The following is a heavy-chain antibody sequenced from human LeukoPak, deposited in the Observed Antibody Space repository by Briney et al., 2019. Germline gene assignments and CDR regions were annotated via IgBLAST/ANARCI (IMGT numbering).Heavy chain of an antibody. Sequence: SETLSLTCAVYGGSFSGYYWSWIRQPPGKGLEWIGEINHSGSTNYNPSLKSRVTISVDTSKNQFSLKLSSVTAADTAVYYCARGRNDSSGSVDRFGYWGQGTLVTVSS. CDR3: ARGRNDSSGSVDRFGY. CDR2: INHSGST. V-gene: IGHV4-34*01. D-gene: IGHD3-22*01. J-gene: IGHJ4*02. CDR1: GGSFSGYY.